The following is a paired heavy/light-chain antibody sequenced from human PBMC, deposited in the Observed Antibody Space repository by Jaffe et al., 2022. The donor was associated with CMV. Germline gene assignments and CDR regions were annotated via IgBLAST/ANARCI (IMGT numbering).Light chain of an antibody. CDR1: SSDVGNNY. J-gene: IGLJ3*02. CDR3: GTWDSSLSVWV. V-gene: IGLV1-51*02. Sequence: QSVLTQPPSVSAAPGQNVTISCSGSSSDVGNNYISWYQQLPGTAPKLLIFENNKRPSGIPDRFSGSKSGTSATLGITGLLTGDEADYYCGTWDSSLSVWVFGGGTKLTVL. CDR2: ENN.
Heavy chain of an antibody. CDR1: GFTFSSYG. CDR3: VRDRNSNPQYYYYYMDV. V-gene: IGHV3-33*08. CDR2: IWYDGSKK. D-gene: IGHD4-4*01. Sequence: QVHLVESGGGVVQPGRSLRLSCAASGFTFSSYGIHWVRQAPGKGLEWVAVIWYDGSKKYYADSVKGRFIISRDNSKNTLYLQMDSLRAEDTAMYYCVRDRNSNPQYYYYYMDVWGKGTTVTVSS. J-gene: IGHJ6*03.